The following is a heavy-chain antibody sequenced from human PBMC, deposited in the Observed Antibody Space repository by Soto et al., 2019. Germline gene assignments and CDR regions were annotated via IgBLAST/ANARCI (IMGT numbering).Heavy chain of an antibody. D-gene: IGHD5-12*01. CDR2: ISWNSGSI. CDR1: GFTFDDYA. V-gene: IGHV3-9*01. CDR3: AKDVSYSDYDTMDY. J-gene: IGHJ4*02. Sequence: EVQLVESGGGLVQPGRSLRLSCAASGFTFDDYAMHWVRQAPGKGLEWVSGISWNSGSIGYADSVKGRFTISRDNAKNSLYLQMNSLRAEDTALYYCAKDVSYSDYDTMDYWGQGTLVTVSS.